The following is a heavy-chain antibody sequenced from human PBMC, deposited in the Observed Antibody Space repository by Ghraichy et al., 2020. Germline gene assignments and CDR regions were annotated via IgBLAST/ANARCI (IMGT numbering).Heavy chain of an antibody. CDR2: TYYMSKWYI. D-gene: IGHD4-23*01. Sequence: ISGDSVSSNSAAWNWIRQSPSRGLEWLGRTYYMSKWYIDYAVSVRGRATINPDTSKNQFSLQLNSVTPEDTAVYYCARDPGGNTFGPWHDWGQGTRVTVSS. J-gene: IGHJ4*02. V-gene: IGHV6-1*01. CDR3: ARDPGGNTFGPWHD. CDR1: GDSVSSNSAA.